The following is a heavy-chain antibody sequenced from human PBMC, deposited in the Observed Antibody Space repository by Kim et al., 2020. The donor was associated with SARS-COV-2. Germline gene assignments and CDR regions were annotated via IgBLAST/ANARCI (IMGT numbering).Heavy chain of an antibody. CDR3: ARDGSNSGWYGDSWFDP. D-gene: IGHD6-19*01. J-gene: IGHJ5*02. CDR2: IYYSGST. V-gene: IGHV4-31*03. CDR1: GGSISSGGYY. Sequence: SETLSLTCTVSGGSISSGGYYWSWIRQHPGKGLEWIGYIYYSGSTYYNPSLKSRVTISVDTSKNQFSLKLSSVTAADTAVYYCARDGSNSGWYGDSWFDPWGQGTLVTVSS.